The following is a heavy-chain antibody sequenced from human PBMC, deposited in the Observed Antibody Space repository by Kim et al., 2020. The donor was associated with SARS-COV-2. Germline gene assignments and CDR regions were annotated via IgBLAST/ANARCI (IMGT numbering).Heavy chain of an antibody. J-gene: IGHJ4*02. CDR2: MNPNSGNT. CDR1: GYTFTSYD. D-gene: IGHD3-9*01. CDR3: AREGAHYDILTGLGH. Sequence: ASVKVSCKASGYTFTSYDINWVRQATGQGLEWMGWMNPNSGNTGYAQKFQGRVSMTRNTSISTAYMELSSLRSEDTAVYYCAREGAHYDILTGLGHWGQGTLVTVSS. V-gene: IGHV1-8*01.